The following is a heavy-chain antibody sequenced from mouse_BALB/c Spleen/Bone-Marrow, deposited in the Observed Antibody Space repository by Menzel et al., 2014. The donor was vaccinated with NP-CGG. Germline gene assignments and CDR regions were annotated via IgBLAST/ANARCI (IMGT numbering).Heavy chain of an antibody. V-gene: IGHV1S22*01. Sequence: LQESGSELVRPGASVKLSCKASGYTFTSYWMHWVRQRPGQGLERIGNIYPGSGNTNYDVKFKRKATLTVETSSNTAYTHLSSLTSEDSAVYYCTRSLGRAMDYWGQGTSVTVSS. D-gene: IGHD4-1*01. CDR3: TRSLGRAMDY. CDR2: IYPGSGNT. J-gene: IGHJ4*01. CDR1: GYTFTSYW.